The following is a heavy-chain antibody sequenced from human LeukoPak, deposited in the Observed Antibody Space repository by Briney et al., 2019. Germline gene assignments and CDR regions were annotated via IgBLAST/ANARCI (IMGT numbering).Heavy chain of an antibody. J-gene: IGHJ4*02. CDR1: GGTFSSYA. D-gene: IGHD4-23*01. CDR3: ARDSLKHGGNFLDY. V-gene: IGHV1-18*01. CDR2: ISAYNGNT. Sequence: GASVKVSCKASGGTFSSYAISWVRQAPGQGLEWMGWISAYNGNTNYAQKLQGRVTMTTDTSTSTAYMELRSLRSDDTAVYYCARDSLKHGGNFLDYWGQGTLVTVSS.